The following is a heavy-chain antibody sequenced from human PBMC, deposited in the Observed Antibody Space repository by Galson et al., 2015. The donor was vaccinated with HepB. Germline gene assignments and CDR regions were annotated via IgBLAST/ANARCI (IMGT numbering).Heavy chain of an antibody. CDR1: GYSFTSYW. CDR3: ARQGSVRRQWLVRRPRDAFDI. D-gene: IGHD6-19*01. CDR2: IYPGDSDT. Sequence: QSGAEVKKPGESLKISCKGSGYSFTSYWIGWVRQMPGKGLEWMGIIYPGDSDTRYSPSFQGQVTISADKSISTAYLQWSSLKASDTAMYYCARQGSVRRQWLVRRPRDAFDIWGQGTMVTVSS. J-gene: IGHJ3*02. V-gene: IGHV5-51*01.